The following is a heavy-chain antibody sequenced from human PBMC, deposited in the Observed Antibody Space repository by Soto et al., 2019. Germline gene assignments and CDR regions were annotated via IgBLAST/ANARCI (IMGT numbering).Heavy chain of an antibody. V-gene: IGHV3-23*01. J-gene: IGHJ4*02. CDR2: ISGSDGKT. D-gene: IGHD3-3*01. CDR3: ARWSYLDY. Sequence: GGSLRLSCAASGFSFGSYALSWVRQAPGKGLEWVSTISGSDGKTFYADSVKGRFSISRDTSQDTLYLQMNSLRADDTAIYYCARWSYLDYWGQGTRVTAPQ. CDR1: GFSFGSYA.